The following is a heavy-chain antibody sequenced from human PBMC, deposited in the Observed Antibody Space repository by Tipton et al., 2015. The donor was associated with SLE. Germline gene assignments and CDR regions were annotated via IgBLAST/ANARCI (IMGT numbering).Heavy chain of an antibody. D-gene: IGHD2/OR15-2a*01. CDR1: GDSVTSGLYY. CDR2: KYISGTS. J-gene: IGHJ2*01. V-gene: IGHV4-61*02. Sequence: TLSLTCSVSGDSVTSGLYYWSWIRQAAGKGLEWIGRKYISGTSNHNPSLKSRVTISVDTSKNEFSLKLDSVTAADTAVYYCARLESNWHFDVWGRGTLVTVS. CDR3: ARLESNWHFDV.